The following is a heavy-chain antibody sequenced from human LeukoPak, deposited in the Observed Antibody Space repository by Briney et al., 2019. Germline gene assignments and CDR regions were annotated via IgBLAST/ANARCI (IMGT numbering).Heavy chain of an antibody. CDR1: GYTFTSYG. CDR2: ISAYNGNT. V-gene: IGHV1-18*01. Sequence: ASVKVSCKASGYTFTSYGISWVRQAPGQGLEWTGWISAYNGNTNYAQKLQGRVTMTTDTSTSTAYMELRSLRSDDTAVYYCARDRPRTHPYYYGMDVWGQGTTVTVSS. J-gene: IGHJ6*02. CDR3: ARDRPRTHPYYYGMDV.